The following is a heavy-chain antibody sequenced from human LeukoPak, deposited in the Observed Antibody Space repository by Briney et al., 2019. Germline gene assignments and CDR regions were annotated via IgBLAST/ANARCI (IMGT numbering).Heavy chain of an antibody. J-gene: IGHJ3*02. CDR1: GFTFSSYW. D-gene: IGHD1-26*01. V-gene: IGHV3-7*01. Sequence: GGSLRLSCAASGFTFSSYWMSWVRQAPGKGLEWVANIKQDGSEKYYADSVKGRFTISRDNSKNTLYLQMNSLRAEDTAVYYCAKDRGGMAYDAFDIWGQGTMVTVSS. CDR3: AKDRGGMAYDAFDI. CDR2: IKQDGSEK.